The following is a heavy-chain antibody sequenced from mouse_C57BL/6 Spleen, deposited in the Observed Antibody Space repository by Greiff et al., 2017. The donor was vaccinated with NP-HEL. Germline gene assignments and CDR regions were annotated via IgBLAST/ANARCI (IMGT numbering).Heavy chain of an antibody. D-gene: IGHD1-1*01. Sequence: EVMLVESGGGLVKPGGSLKLSCAASGFTFSDYGMHWVRQAPEKGLEWVAYISSGSSTIYYADTVKGRFTISRDNAKNTLFLQMTSLRSEDTAMYYCASDCYCSSWDWFAYWGQGTLVTVSA. V-gene: IGHV5-17*01. CDR2: ISSGSSTI. CDR1: GFTFSDYG. CDR3: ASDCYCSSWDWFAY. J-gene: IGHJ3*01.